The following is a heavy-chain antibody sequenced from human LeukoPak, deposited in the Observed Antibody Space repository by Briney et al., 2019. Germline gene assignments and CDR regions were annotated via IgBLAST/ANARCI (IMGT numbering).Heavy chain of an antibody. CDR3: ARGPLRAAAVTTFDY. CDR1: GYTFTGYY. CDR2: INPNSGGT. J-gene: IGHJ4*02. D-gene: IGHD6-25*01. Sequence: ASVKVSCKASGYTFTGYYMHWVRQAPGQGLEWMGWINPNSGGTNYAQKFQGRVTMTRDTSISTAYMELSRLRSDDTAVYYCARGPLRAAAVTTFDYWGQGTLVTVSS. V-gene: IGHV1-2*02.